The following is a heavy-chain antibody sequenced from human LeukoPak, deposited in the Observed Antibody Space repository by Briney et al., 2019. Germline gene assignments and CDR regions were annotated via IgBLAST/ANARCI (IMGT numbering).Heavy chain of an antibody. V-gene: IGHV3-23*01. CDR3: AKGLGSSGRDYLDY. D-gene: IGHD6-19*01. CDR2: ISGGGDST. Sequence: GGSLRLSCAASGFTFSSYAMSWVRQAPGKGLESVSGISGGGDSTYYAASVRFTISRDNSNNTLFLQMNSLRAADNAVYYCAKGLGSSGRDYLDYWGQGTLVTVSS. J-gene: IGHJ4*02. CDR1: GFTFSSYA.